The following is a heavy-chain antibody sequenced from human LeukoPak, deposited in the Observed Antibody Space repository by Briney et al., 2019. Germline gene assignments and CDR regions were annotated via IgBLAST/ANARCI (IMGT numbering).Heavy chain of an antibody. Sequence: SETLSLTCAVYGGSSSGYYWSWIRQPPGKGLEWIGEINHSGSTNYNPSLKSRVTMSVDTSKNQFSLKLSSVTAADTAVYYCASLLNVAGYSGYDSDYWGQGTLVTVSS. CDR2: INHSGST. J-gene: IGHJ4*02. D-gene: IGHD5-12*01. CDR1: GGSSSGYY. CDR3: ASLLNVAGYSGYDSDY. V-gene: IGHV4-34*01.